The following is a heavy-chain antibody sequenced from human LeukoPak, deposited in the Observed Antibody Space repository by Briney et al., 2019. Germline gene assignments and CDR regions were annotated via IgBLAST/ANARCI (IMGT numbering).Heavy chain of an antibody. D-gene: IGHD1-26*01. V-gene: IGHV4-59*01. Sequence: PSETLSLTCTVSGGSISSNYWSWIRQPPGKGLEWIGYIYYSGTTSYNASLKSRVTISVDTSKNQFSLNLNSVTAPDTAVYYCARGLRVGNTGYYFDYWGQGTLVTVSS. CDR3: ARGLRVGNTGYYFDY. CDR2: IYYSGTT. CDR1: GGSISSNY. J-gene: IGHJ4*02.